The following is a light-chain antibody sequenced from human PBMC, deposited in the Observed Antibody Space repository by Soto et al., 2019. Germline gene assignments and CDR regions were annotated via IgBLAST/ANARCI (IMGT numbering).Light chain of an antibody. CDR1: QSVVSN. V-gene: IGKV3-15*01. Sequence: EIVMTQSPATLSVSPGETATLSCRASQSVVSNVAWYQQKPGQAPRLLIYGTSSRTTGIPVRFNGTGSGAEFTLTIRSLQSEDFAVYYCQQYHDWYSFGQGTKLGIK. CDR3: QQYHDWYS. J-gene: IGKJ2*03. CDR2: GTS.